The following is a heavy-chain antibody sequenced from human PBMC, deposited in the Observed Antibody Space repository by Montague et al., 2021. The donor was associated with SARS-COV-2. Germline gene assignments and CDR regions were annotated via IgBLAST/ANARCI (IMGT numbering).Heavy chain of an antibody. J-gene: IGHJ5*02. CDR3: ASLTLGYCSSTSCYSDWFDP. CDR1: GGSDSSRSYY. D-gene: IGHD2-2*02. CDR2: INHSGST. V-gene: IGHV4-39*07. Sequence: SETLSLTCTVSGGSDSSRSYYWGWIRQPPGKGLEWIGEINHSGSTNYNPSLKSRVTISVDTSKNQFSLKLSSVTAADTAVYYCASLTLGYCSSTSCYSDWFDPWGQGTLVTVSS.